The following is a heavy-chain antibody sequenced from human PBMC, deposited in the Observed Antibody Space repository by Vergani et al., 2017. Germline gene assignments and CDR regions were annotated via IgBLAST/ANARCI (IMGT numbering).Heavy chain of an antibody. V-gene: IGHV4-31*03. D-gene: IGHD3-22*01. CDR3: ARVVGYDEGDAFRIGYFDS. J-gene: IGHJ4*02. Sequence: QVQLQESGPGLVKPSQTLSLTCSVSGDSISSGVYYWNWIRQHPGKGLEWIGYIYSTGSTHHNPSLRRRINMSVDTSKNQFSLKLNSVTAADTAMYYCARVVGYDEGDAFRIGYFDSWGPGILVTVSS. CDR1: GDSISSGVYY. CDR2: IYSTGST.